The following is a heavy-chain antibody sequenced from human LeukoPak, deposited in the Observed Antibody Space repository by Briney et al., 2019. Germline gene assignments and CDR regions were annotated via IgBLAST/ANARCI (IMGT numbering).Heavy chain of an antibody. V-gene: IGHV4-34*01. CDR2: INHSGST. D-gene: IGHD1-26*01. CDR3: ARGRVVGATFDY. Sequence: SETLSLTCAVYGGSFSGYYWSWIRQPPGKGLEWIGEINHSGSTNYNPSLKSRVTISVDTSKNQFSLKLSSVTAADTAVYYCARGRVVGATFDYWGQGALVTVSS. CDR1: GGSFSGYY. J-gene: IGHJ4*02.